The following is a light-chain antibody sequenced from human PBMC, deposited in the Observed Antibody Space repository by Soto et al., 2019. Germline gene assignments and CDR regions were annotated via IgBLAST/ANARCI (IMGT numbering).Light chain of an antibody. Sequence: DIHMTQSPSTLSASVGDRVTITCRASQSISSWLAWYQQKPGKAPKLLIYDASSLEIGVPSRFSGSGSGTEFTLTISSLQPDDFTTYYCQQYNSYAWTFGQGTKVEIK. CDR3: QQYNSYAWT. CDR1: QSISSW. J-gene: IGKJ1*01. CDR2: DAS. V-gene: IGKV1-5*01.